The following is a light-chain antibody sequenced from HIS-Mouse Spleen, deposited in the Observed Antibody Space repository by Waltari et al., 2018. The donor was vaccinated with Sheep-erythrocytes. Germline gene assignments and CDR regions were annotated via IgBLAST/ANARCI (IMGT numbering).Light chain of an antibody. Sequence: QSALTQPRPVSGSPGTSVTIPCPGTSRDVGGYNYVPWYQQHPGKAPKLMIYDVRKRPSGVPDRFSGSKSGNTASLTISGLQAEDEADYYCCSYAGSYNHVFATGTKVTVL. CDR2: DVR. CDR1: SRDVGGYNY. V-gene: IGLV2-11*01. J-gene: IGLJ1*01. CDR3: CSYAGSYNHV.